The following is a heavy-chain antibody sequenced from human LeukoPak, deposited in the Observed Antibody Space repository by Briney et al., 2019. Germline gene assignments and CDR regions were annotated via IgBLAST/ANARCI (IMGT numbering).Heavy chain of an antibody. J-gene: IGHJ4*02. CDR1: GGSFSGYY. CDR3: ARGGRYSSSSEDY. V-gene: IGHV4-34*01. Sequence: SETLSLTCAVYGGSFSGYYWSWIRQPPGKGLEWIGEINHSGSTNYNPSLKSRVTISVDTSKNQFSLKLSSVTAADTAMYYCARGGRYSSSSEDYWGQGTLVTVSS. D-gene: IGHD6-6*01. CDR2: INHSGST.